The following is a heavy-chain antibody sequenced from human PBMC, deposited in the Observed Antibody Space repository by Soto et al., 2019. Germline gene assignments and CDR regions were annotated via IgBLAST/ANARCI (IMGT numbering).Heavy chain of an antibody. V-gene: IGHV2-5*02. Sequence: QITLKESGPTLVNPTQTLTLTCTFSGFSLRSSGVGVGWIRQPPGKALEWLAVIYWDDAERYSPSLKTRLTITKDTSKNQVVLRMTNMDPVDTATYYCARSFGPFDYWGQGTLVTVSS. CDR1: GFSLRSSGVG. CDR2: IYWDDAE. CDR3: ARSFGPFDY. D-gene: IGHD3-10*01. J-gene: IGHJ4*02.